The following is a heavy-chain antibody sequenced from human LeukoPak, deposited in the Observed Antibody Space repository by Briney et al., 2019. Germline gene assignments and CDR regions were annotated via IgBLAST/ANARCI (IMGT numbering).Heavy chain of an antibody. Sequence: QSGGSLRLSCAASGFSFSGAGMHWVRQAPGKGLEWIGRIRSKDKNYATAYAASVIGRFTISRDDSENTAYLQMSSLKTEDTAVYYCTRLLISGSDTSAPQYYFDYWGQGTLVTVSS. J-gene: IGHJ4*02. D-gene: IGHD1-26*01. CDR1: GFSFSGAG. CDR3: TRLLISGSDTSAPQYYFDY. V-gene: IGHV3-73*01. CDR2: IRSKDKNYAT.